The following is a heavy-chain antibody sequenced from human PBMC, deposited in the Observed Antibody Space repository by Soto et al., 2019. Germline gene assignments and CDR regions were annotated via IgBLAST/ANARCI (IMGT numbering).Heavy chain of an antibody. CDR2: ISAYNGNT. CDR3: ARDTHIVVVTAIYYYYGMDV. CDR1: GGTFSSYG. D-gene: IGHD2-21*02. Sequence: ASVKVSCKASGGTFSSYGISWVRQAPGQGLEWMGWISAYNGNTNYAQKLQGRVTMTTDTSTSTAYMELRSLRSDDTAVYYCARDTHIVVVTAIYYYYGMDVWGQGTTVTVSS. V-gene: IGHV1-18*01. J-gene: IGHJ6*02.